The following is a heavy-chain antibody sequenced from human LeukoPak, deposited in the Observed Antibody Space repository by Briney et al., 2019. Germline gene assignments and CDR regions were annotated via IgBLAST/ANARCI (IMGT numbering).Heavy chain of an antibody. CDR1: GLTFSSYA. Sequence: GRSLRLSCAASGLTFSSYAMHWVRQAPGKGLEWVAVLSYDGSSKYYADSVKGRFTISRDNSKNTLYLQMDSLRAEDTAVYYCARGGFVMTTADFDYWGQGTLVTVSS. J-gene: IGHJ4*02. D-gene: IGHD4-17*01. V-gene: IGHV3-30-3*01. CDR2: LSYDGSSK. CDR3: ARGGFVMTTADFDY.